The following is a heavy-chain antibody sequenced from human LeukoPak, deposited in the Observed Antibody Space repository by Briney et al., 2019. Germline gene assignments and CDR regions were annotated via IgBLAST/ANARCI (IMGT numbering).Heavy chain of an antibody. CDR2: IWYDGSNK. D-gene: IGHD5-18*01. CDR3: ARSPPDTAMVLDY. V-gene: IGHV3-33*01. CDR1: GFTFSNYG. Sequence: GGSLRLSCAASGFTFSNYGMHWGRQAPGKGLEWVAVIWYDGSNKYYADSVKGRVTIHRHNSKDTLYPQMNSLSAEDTAVYYCARSPPDTAMVLDYWGQGTLVTVSS. J-gene: IGHJ4*02.